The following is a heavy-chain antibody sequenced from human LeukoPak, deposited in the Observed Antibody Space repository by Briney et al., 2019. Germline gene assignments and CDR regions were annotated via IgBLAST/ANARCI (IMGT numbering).Heavy chain of an antibody. D-gene: IGHD3-16*02. Sequence: SETLSLTCTVSGGSISSYYWSWIRQPAGKGLEWIGRIYTSGSTNYNPSLKSRVTMSVDTSKNQFSLKLSSVTAADTAVYYCASWGSYRWFPNDAFDIWGQGTMVTVSS. CDR2: IYTSGST. J-gene: IGHJ3*02. CDR1: GGSISSYY. CDR3: ASWGSYRWFPNDAFDI. V-gene: IGHV4-4*07.